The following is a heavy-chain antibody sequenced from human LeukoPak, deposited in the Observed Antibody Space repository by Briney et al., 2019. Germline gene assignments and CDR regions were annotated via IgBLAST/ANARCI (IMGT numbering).Heavy chain of an antibody. J-gene: IGHJ4*02. CDR3: ARARAYYDSSGYYYPIVYFDY. CDR2: IYTSGST. V-gene: IGHV4-4*07. Sequence: PSETLSLTCTVSGGSISSYYWSWIRQPAGKGLEWIGRIYTSGSTNYNPSLKSRVTMSVDTSKNQFPLKLSSVTAADTAVYYCARARAYYDSSGYYYPIVYFDYWGQGTLVTVSS. D-gene: IGHD3-22*01. CDR1: GGSISSYY.